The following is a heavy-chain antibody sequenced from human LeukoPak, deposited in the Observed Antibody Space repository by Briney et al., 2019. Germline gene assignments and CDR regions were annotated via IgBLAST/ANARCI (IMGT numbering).Heavy chain of an antibody. CDR2: IYYSGST. V-gene: IGHV4-59*01. J-gene: IGHJ6*03. D-gene: IGHD4-17*01. Sequence: PSETLSLTCTVSGGSISSYYWSWIRQPPGKGLEWIGYIYYSGSTNYNPSLKSRVTISVDTSKNQFSLKLSSVTAADTAVYYCARLHGDYVPYYYYMDVWGKGTTVTVSS. CDR3: ARLHGDYVPYYYYMDV. CDR1: GGSISSYY.